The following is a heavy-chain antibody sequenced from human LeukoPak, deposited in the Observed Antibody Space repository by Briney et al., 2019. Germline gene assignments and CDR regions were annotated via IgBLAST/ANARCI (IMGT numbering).Heavy chain of an antibody. Sequence: ASVKVSCKASGYTFTSYDINWVRQATGQGLEWMGWMNPNSGNTGYAQKFQGRVTMTRNTSISTAYMELSSLRSEDTAVYYCAKVGVVYYDSSVWRDWGQGTLVTVSS. V-gene: IGHV1-8*01. CDR1: GYTFTSYD. CDR3: AKVGVVYYDSSVWRD. D-gene: IGHD3-22*01. CDR2: MNPNSGNT. J-gene: IGHJ4*02.